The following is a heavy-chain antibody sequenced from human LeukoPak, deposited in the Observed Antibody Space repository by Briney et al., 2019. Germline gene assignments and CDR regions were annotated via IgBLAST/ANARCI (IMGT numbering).Heavy chain of an antibody. V-gene: IGHV3-66*01. CDR3: AKVRRAVAGPDAFDI. Sequence: GGSLRLSCAASGFTVSSNYMSWVRQAPGKGLEWVSVIYSGGSTYYADSVKGRFTISRDNSKNTLYLQMNGLRAEDTAVYYCAKVRRAVAGPDAFDIWGQGTMVTVSS. J-gene: IGHJ3*02. D-gene: IGHD6-19*01. CDR2: IYSGGST. CDR1: GFTVSSNY.